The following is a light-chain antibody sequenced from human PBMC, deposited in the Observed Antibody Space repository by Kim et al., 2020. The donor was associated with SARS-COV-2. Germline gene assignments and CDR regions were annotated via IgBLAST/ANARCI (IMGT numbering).Light chain of an antibody. Sequence: QSALTQPASVSGSPGQSITISCTATSSDVGAYNYVSWYQQHPGKAPKLIIYDVTNRPLGVSNRFSGSKSGNTASLTISGLQAEDEADYYCTSHRSSSTLESFGTGTKVTVL. V-gene: IGLV2-14*03. J-gene: IGLJ1*01. CDR3: TSHRSSSTLES. CDR1: SSDVGAYNY. CDR2: DVT.